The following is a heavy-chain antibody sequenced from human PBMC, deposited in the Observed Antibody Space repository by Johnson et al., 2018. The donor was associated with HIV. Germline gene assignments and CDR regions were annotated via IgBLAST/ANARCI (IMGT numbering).Heavy chain of an antibody. CDR1: GFTFSNYD. J-gene: IGHJ3*02. CDR3: ARAPGYPDAFDI. CDR2: IRYDGNNK. Sequence: VQLVESGGGVVQPGRSLRLSCEASGFTFSNYDMHWVRQAPRKGLEWVALIRYDGNNKYYVDSVKGRFTVSRDNSKNTLYLQMNSLRAEDTAVYYCARAPGYPDAFDIWGQGTMVTVSS. V-gene: IGHV3-33*01. D-gene: IGHD5-12*01.